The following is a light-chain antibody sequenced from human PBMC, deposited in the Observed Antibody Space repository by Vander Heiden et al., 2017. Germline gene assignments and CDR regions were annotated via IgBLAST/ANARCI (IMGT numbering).Light chain of an antibody. CDR3: QQYYSTPVT. Sequence: DIVMTQSPDSLAVSLGERATINCKSSQSVLYSSNNKNYLAWYQQKPGQPPKLLIYWASTRESGVPDRFSGSGSGTDFTLTISSLQAEDVAVYYCQQYYSTPVTFRPETKVDIK. CDR1: QSVLYSSNNKNY. CDR2: WAS. V-gene: IGKV4-1*01. J-gene: IGKJ3*01.